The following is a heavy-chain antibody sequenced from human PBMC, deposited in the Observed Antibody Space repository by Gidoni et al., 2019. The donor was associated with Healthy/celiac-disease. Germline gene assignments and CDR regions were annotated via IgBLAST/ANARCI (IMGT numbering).Heavy chain of an antibody. D-gene: IGHD3-22*01. CDR1: GFTFDAYA. V-gene: IGHV3-9*01. CDR2: ISWNSGSI. Sequence: EVQLVESGGGLVQPGRSLRLSCAASGFTFDAYAMHWVRPDPGKGLEWGSGISWNSGSIGYADSVKGRFTISRDNAKNSLYLQMNSLRAEDTALYYCAKDGSTSYYDSSGYSGRFDPWGQGTLVTVSS. CDR3: AKDGSTSYYDSSGYSGRFDP. J-gene: IGHJ5*02.